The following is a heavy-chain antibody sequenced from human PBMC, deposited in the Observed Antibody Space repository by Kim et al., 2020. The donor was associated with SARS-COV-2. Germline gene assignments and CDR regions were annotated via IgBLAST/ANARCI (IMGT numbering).Heavy chain of an antibody. CDR2: IKEDGSDE. Sequence: GGSLRLSCAASGFTFSTFWMAWVRQAPGKGLEWVANIKEDGSDEYYVDSVKGRVTISRDNAKNSLYLQMNSLRAEDTAVYYCARDRGWNCFDYWGQGTLVTVAS. D-gene: IGHD1-7*01. V-gene: IGHV3-7*03. J-gene: IGHJ4*02. CDR1: GFTFSTFW. CDR3: ARDRGWNCFDY.